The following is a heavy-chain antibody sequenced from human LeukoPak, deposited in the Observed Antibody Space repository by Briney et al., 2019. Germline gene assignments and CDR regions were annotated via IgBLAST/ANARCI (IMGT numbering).Heavy chain of an antibody. CDR2: ISYDGSNK. CDR3: ARSTYTHAFDI. Sequence: GGSLRLSCAASGFTFRTYALHWVRQAPGKGLKWVAVISYDGSNKYYADSVEGRFTISRDNSKNTLYLQMNSLRAEDTAVYYCARSTYTHAFDIWGQGTMVTVSS. V-gene: IGHV3-30*14. CDR1: GFTFRTYA. J-gene: IGHJ3*02. D-gene: IGHD2-2*02.